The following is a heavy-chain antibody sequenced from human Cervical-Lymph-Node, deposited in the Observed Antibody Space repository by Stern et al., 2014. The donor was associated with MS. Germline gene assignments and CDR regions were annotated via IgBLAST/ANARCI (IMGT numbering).Heavy chain of an antibody. CDR3: ARGLSGSYSVDY. D-gene: IGHD1-26*01. J-gene: IGHJ4*02. CDR2: INAGNGNT. Sequence: VQLVQSGAEVKKPGASVKVSCKASGYTFTSYAMHWVRQAPGQRLEWMGWINAGNGNTKYSQKFQGRVTITRDTSASTAYMELSSLRSEDTAVYYCARGLSGSYSVDYWGQGTLVTVSS. CDR1: GYTFTSYA. V-gene: IGHV1-3*01.